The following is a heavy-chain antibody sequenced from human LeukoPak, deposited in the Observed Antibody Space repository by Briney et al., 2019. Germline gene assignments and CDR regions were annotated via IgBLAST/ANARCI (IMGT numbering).Heavy chain of an antibody. CDR1: GFQFSYAR. V-gene: IGHV3-15*01. J-gene: IGHJ4*02. CDR3: TTDPYTTPGYIDY. D-gene: IGHD2-2*02. CDR2: IKSKTDGGTT. Sequence: PGGSLRLSCAASGFQFSYARMSWVRQASGKGLEWVGRIKSKTDGGTTDYAAPMKGRFTISRDDSKNMLYLQMNSLKIEDTAVYYCTTDPYTTPGYIDYWGQGTLVTVSS.